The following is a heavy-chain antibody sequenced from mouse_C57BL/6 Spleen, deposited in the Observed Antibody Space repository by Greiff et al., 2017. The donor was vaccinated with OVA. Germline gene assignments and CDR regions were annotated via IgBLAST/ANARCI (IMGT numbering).Heavy chain of an antibody. CDR2: ISSGSSTI. CDR1: GFTFSDYG. V-gene: IGHV5-17*01. Sequence: EVMLVESGGGLVKPGGSLKLSCAASGFTFSDYGMHWVRQAPEKGLEWVAYISSGSSTIYYADTVKGRFTISRDNATNTLFLQMTSLRSEDTAMYYCARLTGSYYFDYWGQGTTLTVSS. CDR3: ARLTGSYYFDY. J-gene: IGHJ2*01. D-gene: IGHD4-1*01.